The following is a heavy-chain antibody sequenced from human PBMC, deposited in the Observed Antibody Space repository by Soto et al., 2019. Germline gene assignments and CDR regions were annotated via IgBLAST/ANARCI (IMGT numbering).Heavy chain of an antibody. D-gene: IGHD6-19*01. CDR3: ARGQQWLVGTNWFDP. V-gene: IGHV6-1*01. Sequence: SQTLSLTCAISGDSVSSNSAAWNWIRQSPSSGLEWLGRTYYRSKWYNDYAVSVKSRITINPDTSKNQFSLQLNSVTPEDTAVYYCARGQQWLVGTNWFDPWGQGTLVTVSS. CDR1: GDSVSSNSAA. CDR2: TYYRSKWYN. J-gene: IGHJ5*02.